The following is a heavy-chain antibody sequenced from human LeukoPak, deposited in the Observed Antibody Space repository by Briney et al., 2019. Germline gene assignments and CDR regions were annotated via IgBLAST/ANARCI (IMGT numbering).Heavy chain of an antibody. Sequence: GGSLRLSCAASGFTFSIYWMSWVRQAPGKGLEWVANIKQDGSEKYYVDSVKGRFTISRDNAKNSLYLQMNSLRAEDTAVYYCARDSGWGQGTLVTVSS. CDR2: IKQDGSEK. V-gene: IGHV3-7*01. CDR3: ARDSG. D-gene: IGHD3-10*01. CDR1: GFTFSIYW. J-gene: IGHJ4*02.